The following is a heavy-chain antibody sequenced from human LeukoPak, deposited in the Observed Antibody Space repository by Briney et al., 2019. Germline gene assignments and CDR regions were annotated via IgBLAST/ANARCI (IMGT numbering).Heavy chain of an antibody. J-gene: IGHJ3*02. CDR1: GVSISSYY. V-gene: IGHV4-4*07. CDR3: ARSSVLLWFGEGAFDI. Sequence: SETLSLTCTVSGVSISSYYWSWLRQPAGKGLEWIGRIYTSGSTNYNPSLKSRVTISVDTSKNQFSLKLSSVTAADTAVYYCARSSVLLWFGEGAFDIWGQGTMVTVSS. D-gene: IGHD3-10*01. CDR2: IYTSGST.